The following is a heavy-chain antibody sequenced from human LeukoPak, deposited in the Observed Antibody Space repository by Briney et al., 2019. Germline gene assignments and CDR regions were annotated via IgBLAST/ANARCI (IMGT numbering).Heavy chain of an antibody. Sequence: GRSLRLSCAASGFTFSSYGMHWVRQAPGKGLEWVAVIWYDGSNKYYADSVKGRFTISRDNSKNTLYLQMNSLRAEDTAVYYCAKGFDCSSTSCYFMGTYYYYYYGMDVWGQGTTVTVSS. CDR3: AKGFDCSSTSCYFMGTYYYYYYGMDV. V-gene: IGHV3-33*06. CDR1: GFTFSSYG. J-gene: IGHJ6*02. CDR2: IWYDGSNK. D-gene: IGHD2-2*01.